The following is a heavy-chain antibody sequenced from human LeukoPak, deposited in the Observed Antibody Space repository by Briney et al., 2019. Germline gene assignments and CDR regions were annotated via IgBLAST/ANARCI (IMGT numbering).Heavy chain of an antibody. J-gene: IGHJ4*02. V-gene: IGHV1-2*06. CDR1: GYTFTGYY. D-gene: IGHD3-3*01. Sequence: ASVKASCKASGYTFTGYYLHWVRQAPGQGPEWMGRISPNSGGTNYAQKFQGRVTMTRDTSINTAYMELSRLRSDDTAVYYCARETKLEWLLIFDYWGQGTLVTVSS. CDR3: ARETKLEWLLIFDY. CDR2: ISPNSGGT.